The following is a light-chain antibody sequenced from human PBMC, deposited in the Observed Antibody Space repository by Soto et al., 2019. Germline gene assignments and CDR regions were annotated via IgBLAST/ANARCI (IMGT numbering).Light chain of an antibody. CDR1: SGHSNYA. Sequence: QPVLTQSPSASASLGDSVRLTCTLSSGHSNYAIAWHQQQPEKGPRYLMKINSDDNHIKGDGIPDRFSGSSSGAERYLTISSLQSEDEADYYCQTWGSGIRVFGTGTKVTVL. J-gene: IGLJ1*01. V-gene: IGLV4-69*01. CDR3: QTWGSGIRV. CDR2: INSDDNH.